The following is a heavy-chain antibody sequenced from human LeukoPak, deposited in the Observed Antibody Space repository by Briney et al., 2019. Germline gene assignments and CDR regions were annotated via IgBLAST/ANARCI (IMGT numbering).Heavy chain of an antibody. D-gene: IGHD6-19*01. CDR3: AKTSYSSGWYLYFDY. J-gene: IGHJ4*02. CDR2: ISGSGGST. V-gene: IGHV3-23*01. CDR1: GFTFSSYA. Sequence: PGGSLRLSCAASGFTFSSYAMSWVRQAPGEGLEWVSAISGSGGSTYYADSVKGRFTISRDNSKNTLYLQMNSLRAEDTAVYYCAKTSYSSGWYLYFDYWGQGTLVTVSS.